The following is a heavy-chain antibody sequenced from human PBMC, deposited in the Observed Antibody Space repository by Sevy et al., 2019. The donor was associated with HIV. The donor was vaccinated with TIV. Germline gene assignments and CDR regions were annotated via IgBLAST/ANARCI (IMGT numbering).Heavy chain of an antibody. J-gene: IGHJ4*02. CDR1: GFSFSIHS. CDR2: ILHDGSRQ. V-gene: IGHV3-30*04. CDR3: ARDSSVYDSGGSLDS. Sequence: GGSLRLSCTASGFSFSIHSMHWVRQAPGKGLEWVSFILHDGSRQDYADSVKGRFIISRDNSKNTVYLEMSGLRPEDTATYYCARDSSVYDSGGSLDSWGQRTLVTVSS. D-gene: IGHD6-25*01.